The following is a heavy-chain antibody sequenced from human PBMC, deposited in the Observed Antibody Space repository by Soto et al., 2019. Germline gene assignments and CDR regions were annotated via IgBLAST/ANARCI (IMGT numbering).Heavy chain of an antibody. CDR2: INPSLGHS. CDR3: ARAPYSSSSFFLDY. D-gene: IGHD6-6*01. Sequence: ASVKVSCKASGYTLTAFHMHWVRQAPGLGLEWMGIINPSLGHSNTAQRFRDRVAMTWDTSTSTFYMELSSLRSDDTAVYYCARAPYSSSSFFLDYWGQGTPVTVSS. CDR1: GYTLTAFH. J-gene: IGHJ4*02. V-gene: IGHV1-46*01.